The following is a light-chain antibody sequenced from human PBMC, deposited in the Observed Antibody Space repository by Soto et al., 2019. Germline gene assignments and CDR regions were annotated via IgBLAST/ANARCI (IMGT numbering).Light chain of an antibody. CDR1: QSVSSSY. CDR2: ATS. J-gene: IGKJ1*01. CDR3: HQYYDWPPWT. V-gene: IGKV3-15*01. Sequence: EILVTQSPGTLSLSPGESATLSCRASQSVSSSYLAWYQQKPGQAPSLLIYATSTRATGVPARFTGSGSGTEFTLTISSLQSEDFAVYYCHQYYDWPPWTFGQGTKVDIK.